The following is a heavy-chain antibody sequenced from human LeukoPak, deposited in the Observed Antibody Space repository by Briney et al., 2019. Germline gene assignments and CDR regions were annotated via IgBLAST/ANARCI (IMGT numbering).Heavy chain of an antibody. J-gene: IGHJ4*02. CDR3: ARGFRGIVVVPAANDY. Sequence: GRSLRLSCAAPGFTFSSYAMHWVRQAPGKGLEWVAVISYDGSNKYYADSVKGRFTISRDNSKNTLYLQMNSLRAEDTAVYYCARGFRGIVVVPAANDYWGQGTLVTVSS. CDR2: ISYDGSNK. CDR1: GFTFSSYA. V-gene: IGHV3-30-3*01. D-gene: IGHD2-2*01.